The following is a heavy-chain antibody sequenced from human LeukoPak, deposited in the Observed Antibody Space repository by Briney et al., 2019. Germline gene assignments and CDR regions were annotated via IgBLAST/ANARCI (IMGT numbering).Heavy chain of an antibody. Sequence: NPSETLSLTCTVSGGSISSSSYYWGWIRQPPGKGLGCIGSIYYSGSTYYNPSLKSRVTISVDTSKNQLSLKLSSVTAADTAVYYCARSRGYSYGYFDYWGQGTLVTVSS. CDR3: ARSRGYSYGYFDY. CDR1: GGSISSSSYY. J-gene: IGHJ4*02. D-gene: IGHD5-18*01. V-gene: IGHV4-39*01. CDR2: IYYSGST.